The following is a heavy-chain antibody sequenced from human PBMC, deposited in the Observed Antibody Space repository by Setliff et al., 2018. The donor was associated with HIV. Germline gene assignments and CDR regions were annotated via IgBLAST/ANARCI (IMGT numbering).Heavy chain of an antibody. Sequence: ASVKVSCKASGYTFNNYGISWVRQAPGQGLEWMGWINTHSGYTNYAQNVQGRVTVTMDTSTSTAYMELRSLKSDDTAVYYCARGKTWLRFLDYGGQGTLVTVS. J-gene: IGHJ4*02. CDR1: GYTFNNYG. CDR3: ARGKTWLRFLDY. CDR2: INTHSGYT. V-gene: IGHV1-18*01. D-gene: IGHD5-12*01.